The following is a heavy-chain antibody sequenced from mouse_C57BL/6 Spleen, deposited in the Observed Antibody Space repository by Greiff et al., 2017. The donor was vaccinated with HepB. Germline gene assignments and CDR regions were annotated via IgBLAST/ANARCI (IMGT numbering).Heavy chain of an antibody. Sequence: EVMLVESGGGLVKPGGSLKLSCAASGFTFSSYAMSWVRQTPEKRLEWVATISDGGSYTYYPDNVKGRFTISRDNAKNNLYLQMSHLKSEDTAMYYCAREATLFAYWGQGTLVTVSA. V-gene: IGHV5-4*01. CDR1: GFTFSSYA. CDR2: ISDGGSYT. J-gene: IGHJ3*01. D-gene: IGHD1-2*01. CDR3: AREATLFAY.